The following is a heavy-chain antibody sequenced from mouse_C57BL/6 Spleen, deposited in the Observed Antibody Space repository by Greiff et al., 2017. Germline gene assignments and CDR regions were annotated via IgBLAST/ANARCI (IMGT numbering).Heavy chain of an antibody. CDR1: GFTFSSYG. D-gene: IGHD2-3*01. V-gene: IGHV5-6*01. CDR2: ISSGGSYT. CDR3: ARQDGRGDD. J-gene: IGHJ4*01. Sequence: DVQLQQPGGDLVKPGGSLKLSCAASGFTFSSYGMSWVRQTPDKRLEWVATISSGGSYTYYPDSVKGRFTISRDNAKNTLYLQMSSLKSEDTAVYYCARQDGRGDDWGQGTTVTVSS.